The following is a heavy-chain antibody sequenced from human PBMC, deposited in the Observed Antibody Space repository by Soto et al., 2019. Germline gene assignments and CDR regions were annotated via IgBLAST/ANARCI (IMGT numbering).Heavy chain of an antibody. CDR3: TADRILVNYLCVGWFDT. CDR1: GFTFANTW. D-gene: IGHD1-7*01. CDR2: IKTKAGGGAA. V-gene: IGHV3-15*07. J-gene: IGHJ5*02. Sequence: EAQLVESGGGLVKPGESVRLACTGSGFTFANTWLNWVRQAPGKGLEWVGRIKTKAGGGAADYAPLVKGRFSVSRDDSIQTAYLQMNSLGVEDTAVYYCTADRILVNYLCVGWFDTWGQGALVTVSS.